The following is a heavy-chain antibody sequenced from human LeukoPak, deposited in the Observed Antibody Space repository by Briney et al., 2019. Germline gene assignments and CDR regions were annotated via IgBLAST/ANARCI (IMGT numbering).Heavy chain of an antibody. D-gene: IGHD6-13*01. CDR2: ISSTSIFT. V-gene: IGHV3-11*05. CDR3: AREDGYSSSWYSDY. Sequence: GGSLRLSCAASGFTFSDYYMSWIRQAPGKGLEWVSDISSTSIFTNYADSVKGRFTISRDNAKNSLYLQMNSLRAEDTAVYYCAREDGYSSSWYSDYWGQGTLVTVSS. J-gene: IGHJ4*02. CDR1: GFTFSDYY.